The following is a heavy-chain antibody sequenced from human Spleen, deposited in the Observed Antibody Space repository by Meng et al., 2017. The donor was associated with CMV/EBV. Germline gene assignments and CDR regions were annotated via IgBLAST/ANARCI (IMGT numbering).Heavy chain of an antibody. V-gene: IGHV3-9*01. CDR2: ISWNSGSI. J-gene: IGHJ4*02. CDR1: GFTFDDYA. D-gene: IGHD3-3*01. CDR3: AKGAIFGLKYYFDY. Sequence: GGSLRLSCAASGFTFDDYAMHWVRQAPGKGLEWVSGISWNSGSIGYADSVKGRFTISRDNAKNSLYLQMNSLRAEDTALYYCAKGAIFGLKYYFDYWGQGTLVTVSS.